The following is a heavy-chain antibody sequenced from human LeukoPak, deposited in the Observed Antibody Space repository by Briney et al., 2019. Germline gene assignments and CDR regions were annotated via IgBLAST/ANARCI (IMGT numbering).Heavy chain of an antibody. Sequence: PSGTLSLTCAVSVGSISSGNWWSWARQSPGKGLEWIGEVYHNGTPNYNPSLKSRVTISVDTSKNQFSLKLSSVTAADTAVYYCARGEGYFDFQWGQGTLVTVSS. CDR1: VGSISSGNW. CDR2: VYHNGTP. V-gene: IGHV4-4*02. J-gene: IGHJ4*02. D-gene: IGHD3-9*01. CDR3: ARGEGYFDFQ.